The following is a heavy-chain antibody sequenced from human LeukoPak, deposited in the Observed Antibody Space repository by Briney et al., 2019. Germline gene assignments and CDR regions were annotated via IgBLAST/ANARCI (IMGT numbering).Heavy chain of an antibody. CDR1: GFTFTSYA. D-gene: IGHD3-22*01. V-gene: IGHV3-23*01. J-gene: IGHJ4*02. CDR2: ISGSGGST. CDR3: AKGAEYYYDSSGPDDY. Sequence: GGSLRLSCAASGFTFTSYAMSWVRQAPGKGLEWVSAISGSGGSTYYADSVKGRFTISRDNSKNTLYLQMNSLRAEDTAVYYCAKGAEYYYDSSGPDDYWGQGTLVTVSS.